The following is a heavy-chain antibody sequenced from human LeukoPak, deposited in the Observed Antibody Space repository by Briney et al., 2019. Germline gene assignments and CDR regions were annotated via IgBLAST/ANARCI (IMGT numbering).Heavy chain of an antibody. J-gene: IGHJ4*02. CDR2: IYTSGST. D-gene: IGHD1-1*01. V-gene: IGHV4-59*11. CDR1: GGSITTHS. Sequence: SETLSLTCTVSGGSITTHSWTWIRQPPGKGLEWIAYIYTSGSTKYNPSRKSRDTISVDPSKNQYSLNLTSVTAADTAVYYCAVPAQTPVGICPFDHWGQG. CDR3: AVPAQTPVGICPFDH.